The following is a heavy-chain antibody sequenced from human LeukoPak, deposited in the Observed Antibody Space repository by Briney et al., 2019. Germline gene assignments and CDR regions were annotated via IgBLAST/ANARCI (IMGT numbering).Heavy chain of an antibody. CDR3: ARRRADRITMVRGVKGNWFDP. V-gene: IGHV4-39*07. CDR2: INHSGST. J-gene: IGHJ5*02. Sequence: SETLSLTCTVSGGSISSSSYYWGWNRQPPGKGLEWIGEINHSGSTNYNPSLKSRVTISVDTSKNQFSLKLSSVTAADTAVYYCARRRADRITMVRGVKGNWFDPWGQGTLVTVSS. D-gene: IGHD3-10*01. CDR1: GGSISSSSYY.